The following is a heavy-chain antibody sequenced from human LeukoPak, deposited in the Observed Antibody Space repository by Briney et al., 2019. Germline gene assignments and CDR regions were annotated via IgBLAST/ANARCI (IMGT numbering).Heavy chain of an antibody. CDR2: ISRNRRDV. CDR3: VRDFMAMGGTTAYLHY. D-gene: IGHD1-26*01. V-gene: IGHV3-21*01. Sequence: GGSLRLSCAASGFTFSDYSMNWVRQARGKGLEGGSSISRNRRDVYYGGSVGGRFTISRDKAKNSLFMEMNSLRAEDLAVYYCVRDFMAMGGTTAYLHYWGQGTLVTVSS. CDR1: GFTFSDYS. J-gene: IGHJ1*01.